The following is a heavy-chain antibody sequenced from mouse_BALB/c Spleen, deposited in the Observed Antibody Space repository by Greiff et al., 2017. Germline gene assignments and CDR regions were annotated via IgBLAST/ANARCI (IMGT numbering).Heavy chain of an antibody. CDR1: GYTFTDYA. Sequence: VQLQQSGAELVRPGVSVKISCKGSGYTFTDYAMHWVKQSHAKSLEWIGVISTYYGDASYNQKFKGKATMTVDKSSSTAYMELARLTSEDSAIYYCARLGSTLAFDYWGQGTTLTVSS. D-gene: IGHD2-1*01. CDR2: ISTYYGDA. J-gene: IGHJ2*01. CDR3: ARLGSTLAFDY. V-gene: IGHV1S137*01.